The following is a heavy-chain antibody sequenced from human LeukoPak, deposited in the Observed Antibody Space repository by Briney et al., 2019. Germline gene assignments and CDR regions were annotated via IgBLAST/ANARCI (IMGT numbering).Heavy chain of an antibody. J-gene: IGHJ4*02. V-gene: IGHV1-69*13. CDR1: GGTFSSYA. Sequence: SVKVSCKASGGTFSSYAISWVRQAPGQGLEWMGGIIPIFGTANYAQKFQGRVTITADESTSTAYMELSSLRSEDTAVYYCARDGNYYDSSGYFNYWGQGTLVTVSS. D-gene: IGHD3-22*01. CDR2: IIPIFGTA. CDR3: ARDGNYYDSSGYFNY.